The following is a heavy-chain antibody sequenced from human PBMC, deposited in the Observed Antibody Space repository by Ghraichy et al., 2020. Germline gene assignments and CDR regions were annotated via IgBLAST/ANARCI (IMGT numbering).Heavy chain of an antibody. CDR1: GFTFTSYA. Sequence: LSLTCAASGFTFTSYAMSWVRQAPGKGLDWVSTISGSGDSTYYADSVKGRFTISRDNSKNTLFLQMNSLRVEDAAVYYCAKRPSVSALGTPFDYCGQGTLVTVSS. D-gene: IGHD2-8*01. J-gene: IGHJ4*02. CDR3: AKRPSVSALGTPFDY. V-gene: IGHV3-23*01. CDR2: ISGSGDST.